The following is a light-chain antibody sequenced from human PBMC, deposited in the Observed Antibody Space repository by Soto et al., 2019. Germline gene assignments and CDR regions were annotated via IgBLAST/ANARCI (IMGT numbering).Light chain of an antibody. CDR3: QQDDASDHVWT. Sequence: VLTQTQATLSLSPGDTAFLSCRTSKPIRRSYSACLQQRPGQAPRLILFATSTTAASIPDRFSCNASARRFSLLITGLQPEDFAAYCCQQDDASDHVWTFGQGTKV. J-gene: IGKJ1*01. V-gene: IGKV3D-20*02. CDR1: KPIRRSY. CDR2: ATS.